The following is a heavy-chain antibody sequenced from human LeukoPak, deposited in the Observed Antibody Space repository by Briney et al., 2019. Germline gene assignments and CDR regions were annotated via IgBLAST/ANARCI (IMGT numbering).Heavy chain of an antibody. Sequence: GGSLTLSCAASGFTFDDYGMSWVPPAPGKGLEWFSGINWNGGSTGYADSVKGRFTISRDNAKNSLYLQMNSLRAEDTALYYCARDLGVGDWFDPWGQGTLVTVSS. D-gene: IGHD3-16*01. CDR2: INWNGGST. J-gene: IGHJ5*02. CDR3: ARDLGVGDWFDP. V-gene: IGHV3-20*04. CDR1: GFTFDDYG.